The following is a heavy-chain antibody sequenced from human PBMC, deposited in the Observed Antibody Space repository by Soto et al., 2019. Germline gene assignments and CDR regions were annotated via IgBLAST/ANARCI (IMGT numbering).Heavy chain of an antibody. CDR1: GFSFISYW. Sequence: PGGSLRLSCAASGFSFISYWMHWVLQAPGKGLVWVSRINSDVSTASYADSVKGRFTISRDNAKNTLYLQMNSLRAEDTAVYYCASQLVPAAIDSWGQGTLVTVSS. J-gene: IGHJ5*01. V-gene: IGHV3-74*01. CDR2: INSDVSTA. D-gene: IGHD2-2*01. CDR3: ASQLVPAAIDS.